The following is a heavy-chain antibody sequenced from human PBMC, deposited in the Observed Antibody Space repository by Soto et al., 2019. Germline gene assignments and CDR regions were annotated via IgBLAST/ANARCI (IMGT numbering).Heavy chain of an antibody. CDR2: IYYSGGT. D-gene: IGHD2-15*01. V-gene: IGHV4-31*03. J-gene: IGHJ4*02. Sequence: QVQLQESGPGLVKPSQTLSLTCTVSGGSISSGGYYWSWIRQHPGKGLEWIGYIYYSGGTYYNPSLKSRVTISVDTSKNQFSLKLSSVTAADTAVYYCAREVVAASDFIDYWGQGTLVTVSS. CDR3: AREVVAASDFIDY. CDR1: GGSISSGGYY.